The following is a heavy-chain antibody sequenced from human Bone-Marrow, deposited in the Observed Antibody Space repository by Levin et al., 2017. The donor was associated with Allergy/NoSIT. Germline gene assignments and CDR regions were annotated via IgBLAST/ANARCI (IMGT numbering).Heavy chain of an antibody. J-gene: IGHJ3*02. V-gene: IGHV3-23*01. CDR2: ISASDDST. Sequence: GGSLRLSCAASGFIFSSSAMSWVRQAPGKGLEWVSFISASDDSTNYTDSVKGRLTISRDNSKNTIYLQMNSLRAEDTAVYYCAKVRRGLDAFDIWGQGTMVTVSS. D-gene: IGHD3/OR15-3a*01. CDR3: AKVRRGLDAFDI. CDR1: GFIFSSSA.